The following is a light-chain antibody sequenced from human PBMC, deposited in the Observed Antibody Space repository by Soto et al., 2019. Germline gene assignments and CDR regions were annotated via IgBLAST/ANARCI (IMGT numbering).Light chain of an antibody. Sequence: ALTQPASVSGSPGQSITISCTGTSNDIGYYNYVSWYQQHPAKAPKLMIYEVRNRPSGISNRFSGSKSGNTASLTISGLQAEDDADYYCSSYTTTSSVLFGGGTKVTVL. V-gene: IGLV2-14*01. CDR2: EVR. CDR1: SNDIGYYNY. CDR3: SSYTTTSSVL. J-gene: IGLJ3*02.